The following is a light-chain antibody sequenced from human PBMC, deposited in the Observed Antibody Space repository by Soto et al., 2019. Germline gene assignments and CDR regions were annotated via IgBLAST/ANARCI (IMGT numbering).Light chain of an antibody. V-gene: IGKV3-20*01. CDR3: QQYESSPLT. Sequence: EIEMTQSPDTLSVSPGERVTLSCRASQSISSDLAWYQQKPGQAPRLLIHGASTRATGIPDRFTGGGSGTDFTLTVTRLEPEDSAVYYCQQYESSPLTFGGGTK. CDR1: QSISSD. J-gene: IGKJ4*01. CDR2: GAS.